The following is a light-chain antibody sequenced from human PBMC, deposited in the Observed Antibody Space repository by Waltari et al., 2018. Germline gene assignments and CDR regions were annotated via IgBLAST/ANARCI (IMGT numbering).Light chain of an antibody. CDR3: GSYASSGTDI. V-gene: IGLV2-14*01. CDR2: EVN. J-gene: IGLJ6*01. CDR1: SSDIGAYNR. Sequence: QTALTQSPSVSGSPGQSVTISCTGTSSDIGAYNRVSWYQQHPGKAPKLIIYEVNKRPSGVFDHFSGTKSGNTASLTISGLQAEDEADYYCGSYASSGTDIFGSGTKLTVL.